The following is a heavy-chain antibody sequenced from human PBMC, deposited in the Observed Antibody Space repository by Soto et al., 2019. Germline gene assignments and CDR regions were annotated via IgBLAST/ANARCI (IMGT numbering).Heavy chain of an antibody. CDR3: ARGEVRGPFDI. V-gene: IGHV4-30-4*01. CDR1: GDSMKSHDHY. J-gene: IGHJ3*02. Sequence: PSETLSLTCTVSGDSMKSHDHYWSWIRQPPGKGPEWIGYIHNSGSTSYNPSLKSRLTISSDMSKNNFSLRLNSVTAADTALYFCARGEVRGPFDIWGQGTKVTVSS. CDR2: IHNSGST. D-gene: IGHD3-10*01.